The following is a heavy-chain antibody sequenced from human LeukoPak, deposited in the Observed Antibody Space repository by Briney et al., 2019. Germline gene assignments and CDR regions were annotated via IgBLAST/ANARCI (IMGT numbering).Heavy chain of an antibody. CDR2: ISYDGSNK. Sequence: PGRSLRLSCAASGFTFSSYGMHWVRQAPGKGLEWVAAISYDGSNKFYADSVEGRFTISRDNSKNTLYLQMNSLRAEDTAVYYCAKDGEMATIEYYFDNWGQGTLVTVSS. CDR1: GFTFSSYG. V-gene: IGHV3-30*18. D-gene: IGHD5-24*01. J-gene: IGHJ4*02. CDR3: AKDGEMATIEYYFDN.